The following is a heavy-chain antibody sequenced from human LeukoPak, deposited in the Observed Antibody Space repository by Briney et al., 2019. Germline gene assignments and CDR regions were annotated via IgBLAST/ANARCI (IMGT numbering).Heavy chain of an antibody. CDR3: ARGDCSSTSCSDDSYYYYGMDV. J-gene: IGHJ6*02. CDR2: ISYDGSNK. D-gene: IGHD2-2*01. Sequence: GGSLRLSCTASGFTFGDYAMSWVRQAPGKGLEWVAVISYDGSNKYYADSVKGRFTISRDNSKNTLYLQMNSLRAEDTAVYYCARGDCSSTSCSDDSYYYYGMDVWGQGTTVTVSS. CDR1: GFTFGDYA. V-gene: IGHV3-30*04.